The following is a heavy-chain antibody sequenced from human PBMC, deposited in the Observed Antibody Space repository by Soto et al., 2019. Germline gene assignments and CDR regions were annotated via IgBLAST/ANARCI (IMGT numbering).Heavy chain of an antibody. CDR3: AHRVLRTVFGLVTTTAIYFDF. V-gene: IGHV2-5*02. D-gene: IGHD3-3*01. CDR2: IYWDDDK. CDR1: GFSLTTSGVG. J-gene: IGHJ4*02. Sequence: QITLNESGPTVVRPTETLTLTCRFSGFSLTTSGVGVGWIRQSPGKAPEWLALIYWDDDKRYSASLKIRLTITKDTSQNHVVLTVSDLDPTDTATYYCAHRVLRTVFGLVTTTAIYFDFWGQGTPVAVSS.